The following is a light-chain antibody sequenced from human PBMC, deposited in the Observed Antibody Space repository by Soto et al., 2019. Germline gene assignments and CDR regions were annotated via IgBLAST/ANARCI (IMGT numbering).Light chain of an antibody. V-gene: IGKV1-39*01. CDR1: QSISSH. J-gene: IGKJ1*01. CDR2: DAS. Sequence: VGDRVTITCRASQSISSHLNWYQRKPGKAPKLLIYDASSLESGVPSRFSGSGSGTEFTLTISSLQPGDSATYYCQQYSTLWTFGQGTKVDIK. CDR3: QQYSTLWT.